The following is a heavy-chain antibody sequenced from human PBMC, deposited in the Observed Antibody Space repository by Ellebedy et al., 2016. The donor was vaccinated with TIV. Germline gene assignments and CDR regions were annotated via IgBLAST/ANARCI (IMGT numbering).Heavy chain of an antibody. CDR2: INPSVGST. Sequence: AASVKVSCKASRYTFTSYFMHWVRQAPGQGLEWMGIINPSVGSTTYAQKLQGRVTMTRDTSTSTVYMELSSLRSEDTAVYYCAGARGSGWLHTPDYWGQGTLVTVSS. D-gene: IGHD6-19*01. CDR1: RYTFTSYF. V-gene: IGHV1-46*04. CDR3: AGARGSGWLHTPDY. J-gene: IGHJ4*02.